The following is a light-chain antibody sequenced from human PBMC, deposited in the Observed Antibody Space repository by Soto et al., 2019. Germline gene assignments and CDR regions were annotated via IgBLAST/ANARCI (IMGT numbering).Light chain of an antibody. J-gene: IGKJ1*01. Sequence: EMVLTQSPGTLSLSPGERATLSFSSSQSVSSSYLAWYQQKPGQAPRLLIYGASSRATGIPDRFSGSGSGTDFTLTISRLEPEDFAVYYCQQYGSSWTFGQGTKVDIK. CDR3: QQYGSSWT. V-gene: IGKV3-20*01. CDR2: GAS. CDR1: QSVSSSY.